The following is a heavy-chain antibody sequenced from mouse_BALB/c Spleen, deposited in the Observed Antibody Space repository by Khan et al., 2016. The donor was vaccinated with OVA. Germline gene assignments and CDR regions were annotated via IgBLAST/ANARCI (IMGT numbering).Heavy chain of an antibody. Sequence: VELVESGPGLVAPSQSLSITCTISGFSLTSYGIHWVRQPPGKGLEWLVVIWSDGSTIYYSTLKSRLSITKDNSRSQVFLKINSVQTDDTAMYYFARQPYYHYYALDYWGQGTSVTVSS. CDR2: IWSDGST. CDR3: ARQPYYHYYALDY. CDR1: GFSLTSYG. D-gene: IGHD2-10*01. J-gene: IGHJ4*01. V-gene: IGHV2-6-1*01.